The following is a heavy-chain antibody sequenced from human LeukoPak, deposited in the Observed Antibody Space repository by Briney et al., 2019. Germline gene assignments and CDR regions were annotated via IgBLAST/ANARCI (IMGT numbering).Heavy chain of an antibody. CDR1: ANTFTDFY. CDR2: FNPAGGRT. J-gene: IGHJ4*02. Sequence: GASVKVSCKASANTFTDFYMHWVRQAPGQGLEWMGIFNPAGGRTSYAQKLQGRVTMTTDTSTSTAYMELRSLRSDDTAVYYCARVSLTILAGYWGQGTLVTVSS. CDR3: ARVSLTILAGY. D-gene: IGHD3-3*01. V-gene: IGHV1-46*01.